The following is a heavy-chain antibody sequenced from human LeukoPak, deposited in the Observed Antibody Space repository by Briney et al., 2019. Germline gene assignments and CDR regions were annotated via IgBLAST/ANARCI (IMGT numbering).Heavy chain of an antibody. D-gene: IGHD3-22*01. CDR1: GGSISSGGYS. J-gene: IGHJ4*02. CDR2: IYHSGST. Sequence: SETLSLTCAVSGGSISSGGYSWSWIRQPPGKGLEWIGYIYHSGSTYYNPSLKSRVTISVDRSKNQFSLKLSSVTAADTAVYYCARGNYYDSSGYQAEFDYWGQGTLVTVSS. V-gene: IGHV4-30-2*01. CDR3: ARGNYYDSSGYQAEFDY.